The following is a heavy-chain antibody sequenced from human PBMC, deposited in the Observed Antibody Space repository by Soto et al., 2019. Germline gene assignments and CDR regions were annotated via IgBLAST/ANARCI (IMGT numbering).Heavy chain of an antibody. J-gene: IGHJ6*02. D-gene: IGHD2-21*02. CDR1: GGSISSSSYY. CDR2: IYYSGST. V-gene: IGHV4-39*07. CDR3: AREDDGGDRDYYGLDV. Sequence: SETLSLTCTVSGGSISSSSYYWGWIRQPPGKGLEWIGSIYYSGSTYYNPSLKSRVTMSVDTSKNLFSLKLSSVTAADTAVYFCAREDDGGDRDYYGLDVWGQGTTVTVSS.